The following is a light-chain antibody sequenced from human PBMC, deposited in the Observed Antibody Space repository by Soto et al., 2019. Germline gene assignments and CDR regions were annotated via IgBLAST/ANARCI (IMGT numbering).Light chain of an antibody. V-gene: IGKV1-12*01. Sequence: IQMTQSPSSVSASVGDRVTITCRASQDVKSWLAWYQQKPGKAPKLLINAASTLYTGVPSRFSGSGAGTEFNFTISAVQPEDFATYYCQQGINFPLTFGGGTRVEIK. CDR2: AAS. CDR3: QQGINFPLT. CDR1: QDVKSW. J-gene: IGKJ4*01.